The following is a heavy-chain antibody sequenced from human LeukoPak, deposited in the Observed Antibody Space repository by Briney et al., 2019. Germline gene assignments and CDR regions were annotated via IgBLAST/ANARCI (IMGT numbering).Heavy chain of an antibody. CDR2: IWYDGSNK. V-gene: IGHV3-30*02. D-gene: IGHD6-19*01. CDR1: GFTFSSYW. CDR3: AKDSSSRGWYFEH. Sequence: GGSLRLSCAASGFTFSSYWMSWVRQAPGKGLEWVAVIWYDGSNKYYADSVKGRFTISRDNSKNTVYLQMNRLRAEDTAVYFCAKDSSSRGWYFEHWGQGTLVTVSS. J-gene: IGHJ4*02.